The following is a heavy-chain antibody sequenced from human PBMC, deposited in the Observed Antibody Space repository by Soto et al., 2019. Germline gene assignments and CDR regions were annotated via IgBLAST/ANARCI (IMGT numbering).Heavy chain of an antibody. Sequence: RESLKISCKGSEYSFTSYWIGWVRQVPGKGLEWMWIIYPGDSDTRYSPSFQGQVTISADKSISTAYLQWSSLKASDTAMYYCARHRYCSSTSCAKSSYYFYGVDVWGRGTTVTVSS. CDR2: IYPGDSDT. D-gene: IGHD2-2*01. J-gene: IGHJ6*02. V-gene: IGHV5-51*01. CDR3: ARHRYCSSTSCAKSSYYFYGVDV. CDR1: EYSFTSYW.